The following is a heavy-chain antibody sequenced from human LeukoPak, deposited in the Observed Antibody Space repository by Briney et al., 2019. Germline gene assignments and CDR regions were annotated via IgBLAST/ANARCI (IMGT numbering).Heavy chain of an antibody. J-gene: IGHJ5*02. Sequence: GGSLRLSCAASGFTFSSYWMSWVRQAPGKGLEWVANIKQDGSEKYYVDSVNGRFTISRDSAKNSLYLQMNSLRDDDMALYYCARGNSGSYSQDWFDPWGQGTLVTVSS. CDR1: GFTFSSYW. V-gene: IGHV3-7*03. CDR2: IKQDGSEK. CDR3: ARGNSGSYSQDWFDP. D-gene: IGHD1-26*01.